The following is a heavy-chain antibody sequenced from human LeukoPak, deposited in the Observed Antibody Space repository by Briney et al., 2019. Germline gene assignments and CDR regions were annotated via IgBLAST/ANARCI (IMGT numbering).Heavy chain of an antibody. D-gene: IGHD3-9*01. CDR1: GGSISSYY. J-gene: IGHJ5*02. CDR2: IYTSGST. CDR3: ARGITIFANWFDP. Sequence: SETLSLTCTVSGGSISSYYWSWIRQPPGKGLEWIGYIYTSGSTNYNPSLKSRVTISVDTSKNQFSLKLSSVTAPDTAVYYCARGITIFANWFDPWGQGTLVTVSS. V-gene: IGHV4-4*09.